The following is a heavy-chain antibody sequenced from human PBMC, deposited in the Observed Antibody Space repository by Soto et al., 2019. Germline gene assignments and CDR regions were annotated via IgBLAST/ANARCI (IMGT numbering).Heavy chain of an antibody. Sequence: GGSLRLSCAASGFTFNTYAMSWVRQAPGQGLEWVSAISGSGFSTYYADSVKGRFSISSDSSKNTLFLQMNSLRADDTAVYFCATFTFGRPFDTWGQGTMVT. J-gene: IGHJ3*02. D-gene: IGHD3-16*01. CDR1: GFTFNTYA. V-gene: IGHV3-23*01. CDR2: ISGSGFST. CDR3: ATFTFGRPFDT.